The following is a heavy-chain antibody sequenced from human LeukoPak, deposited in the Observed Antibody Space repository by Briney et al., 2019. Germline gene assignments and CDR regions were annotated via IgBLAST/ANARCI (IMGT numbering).Heavy chain of an antibody. J-gene: IGHJ5*02. V-gene: IGHV1-2*02. D-gene: IGHD2/OR15-2a*01. CDR3: ASAFPFTLFPSPT. Sequence: ASVKVPCKASGYTFTGYYMHWVRQAPGQGLEWMGWINPNSGGTNYAQKFQGRVTMTRDTSISTAYMELSRLRSDDTAVYYCASAFPFTLFPSPTWGQGTLVTVSS. CDR1: GYTFTGYY. CDR2: INPNSGGT.